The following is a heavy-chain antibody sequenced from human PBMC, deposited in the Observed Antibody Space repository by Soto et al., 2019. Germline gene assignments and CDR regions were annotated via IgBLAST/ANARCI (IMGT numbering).Heavy chain of an antibody. CDR3: ARSGGGYSGLYGDKHRGYYYGMDV. J-gene: IGHJ6*02. CDR2: IIPIFGTA. Sequence: GVSVKVSCKASGYTFTSYDINWVRQAPREGLEWMGGIIPIFGTANYAEKFQGRVTINADESTSTAYMELSSLRSEDTAVYYCARSGGGYSGLYGDKHRGYYYGMDVWGQGTTVTVSS. D-gene: IGHD5-12*01. V-gene: IGHV1-69*13. CDR1: GYTFTSYD.